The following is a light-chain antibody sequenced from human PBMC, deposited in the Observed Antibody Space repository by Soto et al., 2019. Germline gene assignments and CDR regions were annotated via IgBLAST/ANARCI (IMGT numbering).Light chain of an antibody. CDR1: SGHSTYA. CDR3: QTWGAGIRV. Sequence: QSVLTQSPSASASLGASVNVTCTLSSGHSTYAIAWHQQQPEKGPRYLLKLNSDGSHSKGDGIPDRFSGSSSGAERYLTISSLQSEDEADYYCQTWGAGIRVFGGGTKLTVL. J-gene: IGLJ3*02. CDR2: LNSDGSH. V-gene: IGLV4-69*01.